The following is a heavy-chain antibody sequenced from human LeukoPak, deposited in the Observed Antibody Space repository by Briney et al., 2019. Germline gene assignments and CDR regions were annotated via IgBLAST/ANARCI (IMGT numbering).Heavy chain of an antibody. CDR1: GFTFSSYA. CDR3: AKDFEGIAAARYYFDY. J-gene: IGHJ4*02. V-gene: IGHV3-23*01. D-gene: IGHD6-13*01. CDR2: ISGSGGST. Sequence: GGSLRLSCAASGFTFSSYAMSWVRQAPGKGLEWVSAISGSGGSTYYADSVKGRFTISRDNSKNTLYLQMNSLRAEDTAVYYCAKDFEGIAAARYYFDYWGQGTLVTVSS.